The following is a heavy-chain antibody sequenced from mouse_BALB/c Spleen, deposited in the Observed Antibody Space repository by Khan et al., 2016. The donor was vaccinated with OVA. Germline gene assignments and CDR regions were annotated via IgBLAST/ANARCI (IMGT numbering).Heavy chain of an antibody. Sequence: VKLLESGPGLVAPSQSLSITCTVSGFSLTSYGVHWVRQPPGKGLEWLGVIWAGGSTNYNSALMSRLSISKDNSKSQVFLKMNRLTTDDTGMYYGARLEDIWGQGTTRTVSS. CDR1: GFSLTSYG. D-gene: IGHD1-3*01. V-gene: IGHV2-9*02. CDR2: IWAGGST. CDR3: ARLEDI. J-gene: IGHJ2*01.